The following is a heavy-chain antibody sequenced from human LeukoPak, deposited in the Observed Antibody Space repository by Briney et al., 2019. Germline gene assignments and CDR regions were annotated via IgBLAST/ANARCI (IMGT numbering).Heavy chain of an antibody. D-gene: IGHD2-15*01. CDR1: GFTFSSYS. V-gene: IGHV3-21*01. J-gene: IGHJ4*02. CDR2: ISSSSTYI. CDR3: ARDRRDKDFDY. Sequence: PGGSPRLSCAASGFTFSSYSMNWVRQAPGKGLEWVSSISSSSTYIYYADSVKGRFTISRDNAKNSLYLQMNSLRAEDTAVYYCARDRRDKDFDYWGQGTLVTVSS.